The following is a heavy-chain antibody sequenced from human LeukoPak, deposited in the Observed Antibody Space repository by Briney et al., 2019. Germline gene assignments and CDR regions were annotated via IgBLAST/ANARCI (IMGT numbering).Heavy chain of an antibody. J-gene: IGHJ4*02. V-gene: IGHV4-59*01. CDR1: GGSISRYY. CDR3: ALGATKATVAY. CDR2: IYYSGST. Sequence: SETLSLTCTVSGGSISRYYWSWIRQPPGKGLEWIGYIYYSGSTNHNPSLESRVTMSVDTSKNQFSLKLSSVTAADTAVYYCALGATKATVAYWGQGTLVTVSS. D-gene: IGHD5-24*01.